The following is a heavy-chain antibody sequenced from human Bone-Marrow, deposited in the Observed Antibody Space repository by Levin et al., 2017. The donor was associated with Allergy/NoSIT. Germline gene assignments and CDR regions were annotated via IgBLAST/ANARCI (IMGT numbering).Heavy chain of an antibody. Sequence: PGGSLRLSCAASGFTFVNYVMSWVRQAPGKGLEWVSTIGGYGETYYADSVRGRFTVSRDNSKNTLYLQMSSLRAEDTAIYYCAKDHVYNSGGGGWFDPWGQGTPVTVSS. CDR1: GFTFVNYV. D-gene: IGHD1-1*01. V-gene: IGHV3-23*01. CDR3: AKDHVYNSGGGGWFDP. J-gene: IGHJ5*02. CDR2: IGGYGET.